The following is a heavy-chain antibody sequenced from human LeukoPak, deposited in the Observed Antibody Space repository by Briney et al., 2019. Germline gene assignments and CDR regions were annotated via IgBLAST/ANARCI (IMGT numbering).Heavy chain of an antibody. CDR3: ARVRPFYGSGNYV. J-gene: IGHJ6*02. V-gene: IGHV3-66*01. CDR1: GFSVRSNY. CDR2: IYSGGRT. Sequence: GGSLRLSCAASGFSVRSNYMSWVRQAPGKGLEWVAVIYSGGRTNYADSVKGRFTISSDDSKDTLYLQMNSLRAEDTAVYYCARVRPFYGSGNYVWGQGTTVTVS. D-gene: IGHD3-10*01.